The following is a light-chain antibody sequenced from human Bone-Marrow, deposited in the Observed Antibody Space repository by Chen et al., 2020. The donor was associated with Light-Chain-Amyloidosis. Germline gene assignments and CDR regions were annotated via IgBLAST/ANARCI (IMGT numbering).Light chain of an antibody. CDR2: RDT. Sequence: SYELPPPPSVSASPGPTARLSSSADDLPTQYAYWYQQKPGQAPVLVIHRDTERPSGISERFSGSSSGTTATLTISGVQAEDEADYHCQSADSSGTYEVIFGGGTKLTVL. J-gene: IGLJ2*01. CDR1: DLPTQY. V-gene: IGLV3-25*03. CDR3: QSADSSGTYEVI.